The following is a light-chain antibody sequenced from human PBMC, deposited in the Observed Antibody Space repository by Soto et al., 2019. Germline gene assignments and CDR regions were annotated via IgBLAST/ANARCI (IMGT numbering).Light chain of an antibody. V-gene: IGKV1-5*01. CDR1: QSMSGT. J-gene: IGKJ5*01. CDR3: LQHNSYPVT. CDR2: DGS. Sequence: GDRVTITCRASQSMSGTLAWYQQKPGKAPKLLMYDGSSLESGVPSRFSGSESGTEFTLTISSLQPEDFATYYCLQHNSYPVTFGQGTDWRL.